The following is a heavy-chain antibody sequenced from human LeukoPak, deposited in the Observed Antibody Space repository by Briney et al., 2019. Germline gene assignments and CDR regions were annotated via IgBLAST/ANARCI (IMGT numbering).Heavy chain of an antibody. J-gene: IGHJ4*02. CDR2: FDPEDGET. V-gene: IGHV1-24*01. D-gene: IGHD5-18*01. CDR3: ATNVDTAMANFDY. Sequence: ASVKVSCKVSGYTLTELSMHWVRQAPGQGLEWMGGFDPEDGETIYAQKFQGRVTMTEDTSTDTADMELSSLRSEDTAVYYCATNVDTAMANFDYWGQGTLVTVSS. CDR1: GYTLTELS.